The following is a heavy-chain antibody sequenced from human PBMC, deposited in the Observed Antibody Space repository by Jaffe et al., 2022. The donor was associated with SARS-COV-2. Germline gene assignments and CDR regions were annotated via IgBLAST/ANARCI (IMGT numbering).Heavy chain of an antibody. CDR3: ARHESFASCGRDCYPSFDS. CDR2: ISPGDSNI. V-gene: IGHV5-51*01. J-gene: IGHJ4*02. CDR1: GYSFISYW. Sequence: EVQLVQSGAEVKKPGESLKISCQGSGYSFISYWIGWVRQMPGKGLEWMGIISPGDSNIIYSPSFQGQVTISADKSISTAYLAWSSLKASDTAIYFCARHESFASCGRDCYPSFDSWGQGTLVTVSS. D-gene: IGHD2-21*02.